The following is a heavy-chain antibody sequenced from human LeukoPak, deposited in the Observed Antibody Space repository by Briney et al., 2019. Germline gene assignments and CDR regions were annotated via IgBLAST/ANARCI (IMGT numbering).Heavy chain of an antibody. J-gene: IGHJ4*02. Sequence: PSETLSLTCVVPGGSISSSNYYWAWIRQPPGKGLEWIGTFYSGGSAYYNPSLTSRVSISKDTSDNQFSLRLYSVTAADTAVYYCARKQGGTMYDVWGQGTQVTVSS. CDR3: ARKQGGTMYDV. V-gene: IGHV4-39*07. CDR1: GGSISSSNYY. CDR2: FYSGGSA. D-gene: IGHD1-7*01.